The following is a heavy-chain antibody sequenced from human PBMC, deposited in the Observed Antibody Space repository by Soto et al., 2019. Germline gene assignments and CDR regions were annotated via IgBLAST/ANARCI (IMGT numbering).Heavy chain of an antibody. V-gene: IGHV1-69*13. J-gene: IGHJ4*02. CDR2: IIPIFGTA. CDR1: GGTFSSYA. CDR3: ARVQPRDQVGATNSDY. D-gene: IGHD1-26*01. Sequence: SVKVSCKASGGTFSSYAISWVRQAPGQGLEWMGGIIPIFGTANYAQKFQGRVTITADESTGTAYMELSSLRSEDTAVYYCARVQPRDQVGATNSDYWGQGTLVTVSS.